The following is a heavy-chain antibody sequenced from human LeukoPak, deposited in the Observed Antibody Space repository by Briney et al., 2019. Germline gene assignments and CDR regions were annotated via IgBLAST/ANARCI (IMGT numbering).Heavy chain of an antibody. CDR3: ARDLVGSGRPFDY. CDR2: IYYSGST. CDR1: GGSISSGGSY. D-gene: IGHD6-19*01. J-gene: IGHJ4*02. V-gene: IGHV4-31*03. Sequence: SETLSLTCTVSGGSISSGGSYWSWIRQHPGKGLAWIGYIYYSGSTYYNPSLKSRVTISVDMSKNQFSLKVNSVTAADTAVYYCARDLVGSGRPFDYWGQGILVTVSS.